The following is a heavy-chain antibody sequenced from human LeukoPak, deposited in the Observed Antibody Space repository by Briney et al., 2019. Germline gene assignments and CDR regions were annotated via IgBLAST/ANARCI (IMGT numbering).Heavy chain of an antibody. CDR2: IYPGNSDT. CDR1: GDRLTNNW. J-gene: IGHJ4*02. Sequence: GESLKISCKISGDRLTNNWIGWVRQVPGKGLEWMGLIYPGNSDTRYSPLFQGQVTLSVDRSISTAYLHWSGLKASDTAIYYGARFALTSSLDYWGQGTLVTVSS. V-gene: IGHV5-51*01. D-gene: IGHD6-13*01. CDR3: ARFALTSSLDY.